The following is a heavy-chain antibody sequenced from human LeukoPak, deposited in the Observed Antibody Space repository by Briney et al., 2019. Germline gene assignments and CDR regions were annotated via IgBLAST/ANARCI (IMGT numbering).Heavy chain of an antibody. CDR1: GGSISSSNW. J-gene: IGHJ4*02. V-gene: IGHV4-4*02. CDR3: ARDQPRAGSTFDY. Sequence: PSGTLSLTCAVSGGSISSSNWWSWVRQPPGKGLEWIGEIYHSGSTNYNPSLKSRVTISVDKSKNQFSLKLSSVTAADTAVYYCARDQPRAGSTFDYWGQGTLVTVSS. D-gene: IGHD6-19*01. CDR2: IYHSGST.